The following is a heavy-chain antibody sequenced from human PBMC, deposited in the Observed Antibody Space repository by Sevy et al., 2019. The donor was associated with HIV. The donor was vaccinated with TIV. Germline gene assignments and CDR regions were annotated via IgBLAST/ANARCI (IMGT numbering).Heavy chain of an antibody. D-gene: IGHD2-8*01. CDR1: GFTFSKYS. J-gene: IGHJ4*02. Sequence: GGFLRLSCAASGFTFSKYSMSWVRQPPGKGLEWVSTLSFGCGEINYADSVKGRFTISRDNSKSSVYLQMNNLRPEDTAMYYCARQGCTKPHDYWGQGTLVTVSS. CDR2: LSFGCGEI. CDR3: ARQGCTKPHDY. V-gene: IGHV3-23*01.